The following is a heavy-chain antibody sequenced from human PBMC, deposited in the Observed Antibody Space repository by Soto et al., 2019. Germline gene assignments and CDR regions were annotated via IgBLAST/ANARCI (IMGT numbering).Heavy chain of an antibody. CDR1: GFTFSNAW. CDR2: IKSKTDGGTT. D-gene: IGHD4-17*01. Sequence: PGGSLRLSXAASGFTFSNAWMSGARQAPGKGLEWVGRIKSKTDGGTTDYAAPVKGRFTISRDDSKNTLYLQMNSLKTEDTAVYYCTTDANDYGDYAGGMDVWGQGTTVTVSS. V-gene: IGHV3-15*01. CDR3: TTDANDYGDYAGGMDV. J-gene: IGHJ6*02.